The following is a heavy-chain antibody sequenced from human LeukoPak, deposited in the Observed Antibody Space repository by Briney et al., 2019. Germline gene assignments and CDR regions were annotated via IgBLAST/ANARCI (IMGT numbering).Heavy chain of an antibody. V-gene: IGHV4-4*07. CDR1: GGSINTYY. Sequence: PSETLSLTCTVSGGSINTYYWSWIRQPARKGLEWVGQIYTSGSTNYNPSLKSRVTISVDKSKNQLSLKLSSVTAADTAVYYCQAVTTTYSDYWGQGTLVTVSS. CDR2: IYTSGST. D-gene: IGHD4-17*01. CDR3: QAVTTTYSDY. J-gene: IGHJ4*02.